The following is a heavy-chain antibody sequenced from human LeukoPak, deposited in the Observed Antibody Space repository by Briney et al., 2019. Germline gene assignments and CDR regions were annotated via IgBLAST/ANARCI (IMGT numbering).Heavy chain of an antibody. CDR3: AREAYYYDSSGLFDY. J-gene: IGHJ4*02. CDR1: GYTFTSYG. D-gene: IGHD3-22*01. Sequence: ASVKVSCKASGYTFTSYGISWVRQAPGQGLEWMGWINPNSGGTNYAQKLQGRVTMTTDTSTSTAYMELRSLRSDDTAVYYCAREAYYYDSSGLFDYWGQGTLVTVSS. CDR2: INPNSGGT. V-gene: IGHV1-18*01.